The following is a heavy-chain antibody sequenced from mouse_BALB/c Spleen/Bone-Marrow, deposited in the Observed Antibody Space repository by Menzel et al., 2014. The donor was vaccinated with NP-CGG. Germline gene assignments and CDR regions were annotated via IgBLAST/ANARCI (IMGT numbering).Heavy chain of an antibody. Sequence: EVMLVESGGGLVQPGGSRKLSCAASGFTFRSFGMHWVRQAPEKGMEWVAYISRDSSAVYYADTVKGRFTSSRDNPKNTQFRQITSLRSEVTAMYYCTRGGNWDEFDFRCQGTTRTVS. V-gene: IGHV5-17*02. D-gene: IGHD4-1*01. CDR2: ISRDSSAV. CDR3: TRGGNWDEFDF. CDR1: GFTFRSFG. J-gene: IGHJ2*01.